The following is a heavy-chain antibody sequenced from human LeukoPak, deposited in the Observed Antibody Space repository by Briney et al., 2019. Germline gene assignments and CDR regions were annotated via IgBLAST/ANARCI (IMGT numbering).Heavy chain of an antibody. J-gene: IGHJ4*02. D-gene: IGHD3-22*01. V-gene: IGHV3-23*01. Sequence: GGSLRLSCGASGFTFSSYAVSWVRQVPGRGLEWVSVISGDGVSIPHADSVKGRFTISRDNSKNTLYLQMNSLRDEDTAVYFCAKGQYHFDSSGYYRWGQGTLVTVSS. CDR1: GFTFSSYA. CDR3: AKGQYHFDSSGYYR. CDR2: ISGDGVSI.